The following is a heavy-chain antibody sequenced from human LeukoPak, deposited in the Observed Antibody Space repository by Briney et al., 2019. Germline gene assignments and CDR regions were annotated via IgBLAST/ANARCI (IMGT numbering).Heavy chain of an antibody. Sequence: PGGSPRLSCAASGFTLSSYSMNWVRQAPGKGLEWVSYISSSSSTIYYADSVKGRFTISRDNAKNSLYLQMNSLRDEDTAVYYCARVTVTTNDYWGQGTLVTVSS. D-gene: IGHD4-17*01. J-gene: IGHJ4*02. CDR1: GFTLSSYS. V-gene: IGHV3-48*02. CDR2: ISSSSSTI. CDR3: ARVTVTTNDY.